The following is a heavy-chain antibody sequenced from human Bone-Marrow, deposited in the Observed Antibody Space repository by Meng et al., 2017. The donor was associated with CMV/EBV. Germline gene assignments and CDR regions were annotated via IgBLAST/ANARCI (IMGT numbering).Heavy chain of an antibody. D-gene: IGHD3-3*01. CDR2: ISYDGSHK. V-gene: IGHV3-30*04. J-gene: IGHJ4*02. CDR1: GFTFSSYA. CDR3: ARGNDFWSGYYIGLGNY. Sequence: LSLTCAASGFTFSSYAMHWVRQAPGKGLEWVAIISYDGSHKYYADSVKGRFTISRDNSKDTLYLQMNSLRAEDTAVYYCARGNDFWSGYYIGLGNYWGQGTLVTVSS.